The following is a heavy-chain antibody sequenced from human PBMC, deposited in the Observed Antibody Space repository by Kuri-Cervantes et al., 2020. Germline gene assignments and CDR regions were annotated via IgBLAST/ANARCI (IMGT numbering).Heavy chain of an antibody. CDR3: ARAPSYYDILTGYYQPYYFDY. V-gene: IGHV4-59*12. CDR1: GCSISSYY. Sequence: SETLSLTCTVSGCSISSYYWSWIRQPPGKGLEWIGYIYYSGSTNYNPSLKNRVTISVDRSKNQFSLKLSSVTAADTAVYYCARAPSYYDILTGYYQPYYFDYWGQGTLVTVSS. J-gene: IGHJ4*02. D-gene: IGHD3-9*01. CDR2: IYYSGST.